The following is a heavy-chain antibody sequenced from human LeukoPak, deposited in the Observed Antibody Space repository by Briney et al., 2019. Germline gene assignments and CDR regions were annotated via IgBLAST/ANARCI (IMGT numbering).Heavy chain of an antibody. V-gene: IGHV3-23*01. D-gene: IGHD4-17*01. CDR3: ARDPNGDYIGAFDM. CDR2: IRGSGGGT. CDR1: GFIFSNYA. Sequence: GSLLLSCAASGFIFSNYALMWLRRSPGKGLEWVSAIRGSGGGTFYADSVKGRFTISRDNSKNTLYLQMNGLRAEDTAVYYCARDPNGDYIGAFDMWGRGTLVTVAS. J-gene: IGHJ3*02.